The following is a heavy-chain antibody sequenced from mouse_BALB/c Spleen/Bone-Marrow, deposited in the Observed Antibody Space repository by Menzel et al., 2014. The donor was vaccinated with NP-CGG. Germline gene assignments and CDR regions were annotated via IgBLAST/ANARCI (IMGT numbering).Heavy chain of an antibody. CDR1: GYTFTDYA. CDR2: ISTYYGDA. V-gene: IGHV1S137*01. Sequence: VQLQESGAELVRPGVSVKISCKGSGYTFTDYAVHWVKQSHAKSLEWIGVISTYYGDATYNQKFKGKATMTVDKSSSTAYMELARLTSEDSAIHYCARDLDYWGQGTTLTVSS. CDR3: ARDLDY. J-gene: IGHJ2*01.